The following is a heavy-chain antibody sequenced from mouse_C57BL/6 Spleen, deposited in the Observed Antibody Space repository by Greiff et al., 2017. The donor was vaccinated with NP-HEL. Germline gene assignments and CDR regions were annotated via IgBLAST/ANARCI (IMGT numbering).Heavy chain of an antibody. CDR2: IRLKSDNYAT. CDR1: GFTFSNYW. D-gene: IGHD2-1*01. J-gene: IGHJ3*01. V-gene: IGHV6-3*01. CDR3: TVGNSAWFAY. Sequence: EVKLVESGGGLVQPGGSMKLSCVASGFTFSNYWMNWVRQSPEKGLEWVAQIRLKSDNYATHYAESVKGRFTISRDDSKSSVYLQMNNLRAEDTGIYYCTVGNSAWFAYWGQGTLVTVSA.